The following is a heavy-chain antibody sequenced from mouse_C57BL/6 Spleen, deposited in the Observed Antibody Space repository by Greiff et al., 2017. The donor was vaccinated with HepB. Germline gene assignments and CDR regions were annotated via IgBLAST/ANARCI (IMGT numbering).Heavy chain of an antibody. V-gene: IGHV5-17*01. D-gene: IGHD1-1*01. J-gene: IGHJ2*01. CDR3: ARRPSTVPFDY. CDR1: GFTFSDYG. CDR2: ISSGSSTI. Sequence: DVKLQESGGGLVKPGGSLKLSCAASGFTFSDYGMHWVRQAPEKGLEWVAYISSGSSTIYYADTVKGRFTISRDNAKNTLFLQMTSLRSEDTAMYYCARRPSTVPFDYWGQGTTLTVSS.